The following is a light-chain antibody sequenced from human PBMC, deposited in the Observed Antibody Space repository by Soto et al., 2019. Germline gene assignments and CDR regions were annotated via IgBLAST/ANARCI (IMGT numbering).Light chain of an antibody. J-gene: IGKJ1*01. CDR2: AAS. CDR1: QTGDRRY. V-gene: IGKV3-20*01. Sequence: LRQIPSDRSLAAGEKGVVFCRASQTGDRRYLAWSQQKRGQAPRLLIYAASRRETGVPDLFSGSGSGTEFTLTIRKLEPEDFPVSDCQQYANWSWTFGRGTKVDIK. CDR3: QQYANWSWT.